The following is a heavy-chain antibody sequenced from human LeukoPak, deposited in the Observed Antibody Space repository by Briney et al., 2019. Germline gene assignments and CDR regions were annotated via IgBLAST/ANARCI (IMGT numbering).Heavy chain of an antibody. CDR1: GYTFTNYG. D-gene: IGHD5-12*01. V-gene: IGHV1-18*01. CDR2: ISPYNGNT. CDR3: ARNVGYPPKPDC. J-gene: IGHJ4*02. Sequence: AAVKVSCRASGYTFTNYGISWVRQAPGQGLEWMGWISPYNGNTKYSQKFQGRVTMTTDTSTSTAYMELRSLRSDDTAVYYCARNVGYPPKPDCWGQGTLVTVSS.